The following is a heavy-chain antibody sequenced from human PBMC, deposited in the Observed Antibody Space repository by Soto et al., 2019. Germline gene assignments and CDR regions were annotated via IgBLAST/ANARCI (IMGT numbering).Heavy chain of an antibody. V-gene: IGHV4-34*02. Sequence: QVQPQLWGPGLLKPSETLSLNCGVFNRYVRDYFWTWIRQPPGKGLEWLGEITRSGSTNYNPSLKCRLTISLATSQNQFSLRLTSVTAADTAVYYCATGDDLDYWGQGALVTVSS. CDR2: ITRSGST. CDR3: ATGDDLDY. D-gene: IGHD5-12*01. J-gene: IGHJ4*02. CDR1: NRYVRDYF.